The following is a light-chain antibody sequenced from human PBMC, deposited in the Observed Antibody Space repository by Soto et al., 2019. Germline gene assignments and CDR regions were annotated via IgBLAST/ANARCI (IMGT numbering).Light chain of an antibody. CDR1: QSISSY. Sequence: VPMTPSPSQLSPSXGDRVTITSRASQSISSYLNWYQQKPGKAPKLLIYAASSLQSGVPSRFSGTGSGTEFTLTINSLQADDFATYYCQQHNSFSITFGQGTRPEI. CDR3: QQHNSFSIT. CDR2: AAS. V-gene: IGKV1-39*01. J-gene: IGKJ5*01.